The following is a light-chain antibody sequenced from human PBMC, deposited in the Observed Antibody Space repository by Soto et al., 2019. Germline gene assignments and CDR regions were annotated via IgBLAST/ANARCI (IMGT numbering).Light chain of an antibody. CDR1: SSDVGGYNY. CDR2: EVS. J-gene: IGLJ1*01. V-gene: IGLV2-14*01. CDR3: TSYTSNNAYV. Sequence: QSVLTQPASVSGSPGQSVTISCTGTSSDVGGYNYVSWYQQHPGKAPKLMIYEVSNRPSGVSNRFSGSKSGNTASLTISGLQAEDEADYYCTSYTSNNAYVFGTGTKVTVL.